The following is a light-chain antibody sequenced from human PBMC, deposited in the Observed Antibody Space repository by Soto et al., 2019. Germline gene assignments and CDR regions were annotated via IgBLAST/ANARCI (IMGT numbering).Light chain of an antibody. V-gene: IGLV2-14*01. J-gene: IGLJ1*01. CDR2: EVS. Sequence: QSVLTQPASVSGSPGQSITISCTGTSSDVGSYDYVSWYQQHPGKAPKLMIYEVSNRPSGVSNHFSGSKSGNTASLTISGLQAEEEADYYCSSYTSSSTLYVFGAGTKVNV. CDR3: SSYTSSSTLYV. CDR1: SSDVGSYDY.